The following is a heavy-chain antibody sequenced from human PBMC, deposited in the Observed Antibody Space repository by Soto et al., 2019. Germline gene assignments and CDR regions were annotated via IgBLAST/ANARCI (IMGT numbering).Heavy chain of an antibody. CDR3: ARIVVVPAAMGGDYFDY. V-gene: IGHV4-59*01. D-gene: IGHD2-2*01. Sequence: PSETLSLTCTVSGGSISSYYWSWIRQPPGKGLEWIGYISYSGSTNYNPSLKSRVTISVDTSKNQFSLKLSSVTAADTAVYYCARIVVVPAAMGGDYFDYWGQGSLVTVS. J-gene: IGHJ4*02. CDR2: ISYSGST. CDR1: GGSISSYY.